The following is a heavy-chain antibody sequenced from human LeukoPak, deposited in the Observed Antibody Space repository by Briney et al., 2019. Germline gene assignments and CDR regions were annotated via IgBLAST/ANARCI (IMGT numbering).Heavy chain of an antibody. CDR3: ARDHVVVVPAAMSRFYYYYMDV. CDR2: INPNSGGT. V-gene: IGHV1-2*02. D-gene: IGHD2-2*01. Sequence: ASVKVPCKASGYTFTGYYMHWVRQAPGQGLEWMGWINPNSGGTNYAQKFQGRVTMTRDTSISTAYMELSRLRSDDTAVYYCARDHVVVVPAAMSRFYYYYMDVWGKGTTVTASS. J-gene: IGHJ6*03. CDR1: GYTFTGYY.